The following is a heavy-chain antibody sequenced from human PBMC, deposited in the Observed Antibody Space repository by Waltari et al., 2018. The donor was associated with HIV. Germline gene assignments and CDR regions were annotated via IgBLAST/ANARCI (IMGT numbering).Heavy chain of an antibody. CDR1: NTPSTAYH. J-gene: IGHJ4*02. V-gene: IGHV4-34*02. CDR3: AGGPTGDLINYDRWAYFES. Sequence: QVHLQQWGASLLKPSGTLSLTCAGHNTPSTAYHWRWFCQSPESGLEGIGEINHDGGATYRLSIRSRTTISVDPAKKQFSLTLTSVTAADIGVYYCAGGPTGDLINYDRWAYFESWSQGTLVTVSA. CDR2: INHDGGA. D-gene: IGHD3-16*01.